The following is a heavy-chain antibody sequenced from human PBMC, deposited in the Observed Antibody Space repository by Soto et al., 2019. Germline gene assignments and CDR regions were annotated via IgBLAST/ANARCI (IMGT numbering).Heavy chain of an antibody. V-gene: IGHV3-23*01. CDR1: GFNFGNYA. Sequence: EVQLLESGGGLVQPGGSLEVSCRASGFNFGNYAMSWVRQAPGKGPEWVSSVGGDASDTHYADSVRGRFTISRDNSKNTLYLHMNRLRAADTAIYFCAKDFIPRNSIYDPFDIWGQGTTVSVSS. D-gene: IGHD2-21*01. CDR3: AKDFIPRNSIYDPFDI. J-gene: IGHJ3*02. CDR2: VGGDASDT.